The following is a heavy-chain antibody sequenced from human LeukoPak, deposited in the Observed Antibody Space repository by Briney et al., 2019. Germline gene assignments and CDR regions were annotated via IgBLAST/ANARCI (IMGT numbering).Heavy chain of an antibody. CDR2: ISASADNT. Sequence: PGGSLRLSCVASGFAFSSLSMSWVRQAPGKGLEWVSDISASADNTHYADSVKGRFIIFRDNSKNTVFLQMNSLTVEDTAVYYCATGAASSGLLSHDHWGQGTLVTVSS. CDR3: ATGAASSGLLSHDH. J-gene: IGHJ4*02. V-gene: IGHV3-23*01. CDR1: GFAFSSLS. D-gene: IGHD3-22*01.